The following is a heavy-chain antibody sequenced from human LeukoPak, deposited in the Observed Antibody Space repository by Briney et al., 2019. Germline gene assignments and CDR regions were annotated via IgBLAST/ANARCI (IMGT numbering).Heavy chain of an antibody. V-gene: IGHV3-23*01. CDR3: AKYDSGYSLDY. J-gene: IGHJ4*02. CDR2: ISNSGGST. CDR1: GFTFSSYA. Sequence: PGGSLRLSCAASGFTFSSYAMSWVRQAPGKGLEWVSGISNSGGSTYYADSVKGRFTISRDNSKNTLYLQMNSLRAEDTAVYFCAKYDSGYSLDYWGQGTLVIVSS. D-gene: IGHD4-23*01.